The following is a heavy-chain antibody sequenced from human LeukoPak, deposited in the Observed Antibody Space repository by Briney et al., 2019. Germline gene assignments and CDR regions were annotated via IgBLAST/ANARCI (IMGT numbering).Heavy chain of an antibody. D-gene: IGHD6-19*01. J-gene: IGHJ4*02. Sequence: SETLSLTCTVSGGSIRSSSYFWGWIRQPPGKGLEWIGSIYYSGSTYYNASLKSRGTISVDTSKNQFSLKLNSVTAADTAVYFCARQVVAVAGTGYSDYWGQGTLVTVSS. CDR2: IYYSGST. V-gene: IGHV4-39*01. CDR1: GGSIRSSSYF. CDR3: ARQVVAVAGTGYSDY.